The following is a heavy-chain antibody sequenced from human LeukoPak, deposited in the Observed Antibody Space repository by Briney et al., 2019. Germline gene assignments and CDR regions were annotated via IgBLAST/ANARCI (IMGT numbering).Heavy chain of an antibody. J-gene: IGHJ3*02. CDR3: ARAESLDSSGWYGGHVDAFDI. CDR2: INPNSGGT. D-gene: IGHD6-19*01. V-gene: IGHV1-2*02. CDR1: GYTFTGYY. Sequence: ASVKVSCKASGYTFTGYYMHWVRQAPGQGLEWMGWINPNSGGTNYAQKFQGRVTMTRDTSISTAYMELSRLRSDDTAVYYCARAESLDSSGWYGGHVDAFDIWGQGTMVTVSS.